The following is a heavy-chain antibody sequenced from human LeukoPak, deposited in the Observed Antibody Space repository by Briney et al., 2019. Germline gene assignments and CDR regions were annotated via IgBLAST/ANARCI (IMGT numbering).Heavy chain of an antibody. CDR1: GGSISSYY. CDR3: WRSGRIAAADYYYYYGMDV. J-gene: IGHJ6*02. Sequence: SETLSLTCTVSGGSISSYYRSWIRQPPGKGLEWIARIYNSGSTNYNPYFMSRVTTSVEASKNKFSLKLSSVTAADAAAYYYWRSGRIAAADYYYYYGMDVWGQGTTVTVSS. CDR2: IYNSGST. D-gene: IGHD6-13*01. V-gene: IGHV4-4*07.